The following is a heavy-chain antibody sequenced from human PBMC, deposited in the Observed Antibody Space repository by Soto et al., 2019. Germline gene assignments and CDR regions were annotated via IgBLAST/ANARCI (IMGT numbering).Heavy chain of an antibody. V-gene: IGHV4-31*03. CDR3: ARDRGTGSGYYGYYYYGMDV. D-gene: IGHD3-3*01. Sequence: PSETLSLTCTVSGGSISSGGYYWSWIRQHPGKGLEWIGYIYYSGSTYYNPSLKSRVTISVDTSKNQFSLKLSSVTAADTAVYYCARDRGTGSGYYGYYYYGMDVWGQGTTVTVSS. CDR1: GGSISSGGYY. J-gene: IGHJ6*02. CDR2: IYYSGST.